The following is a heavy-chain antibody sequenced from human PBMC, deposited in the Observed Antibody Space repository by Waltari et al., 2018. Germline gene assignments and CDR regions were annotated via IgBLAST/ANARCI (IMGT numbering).Heavy chain of an antibody. J-gene: IGHJ6*02. Sequence: QVQLQESGPGLVKPSETLSLTCTVSGGSISSYYWSWIRQPPGKGLEWIGYIYYSGSTNYNPSLKGRGTRSVDTSKNQFSLKLSSVTAADTAVYYCARYYYDSSGYYGFDYYGMDVWGQGTTVTVSS. CDR3: ARYYYDSSGYYGFDYYGMDV. V-gene: IGHV4-59*01. CDR1: GGSISSYY. CDR2: IYYSGST. D-gene: IGHD3-22*01.